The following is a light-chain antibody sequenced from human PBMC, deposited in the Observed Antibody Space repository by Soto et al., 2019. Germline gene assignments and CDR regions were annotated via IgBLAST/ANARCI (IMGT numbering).Light chain of an antibody. J-gene: IGKJ3*01. CDR1: QSVSSSY. CDR2: GAS. CDR3: QQFGSSPLFT. V-gene: IGKV3-20*01. Sequence: EIVLTQSPGTLSLSPGDRATLSCRASQSVSSSYLAWYQQIPGQAPRLLIYGASSRATGIPDRFSGSGSGTDFTLTISRLEPEDFALYYCQQFGSSPLFTFGPGTKVDVK.